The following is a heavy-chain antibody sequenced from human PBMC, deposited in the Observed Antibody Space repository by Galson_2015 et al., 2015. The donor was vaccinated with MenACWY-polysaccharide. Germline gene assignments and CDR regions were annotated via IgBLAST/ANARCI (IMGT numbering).Heavy chain of an antibody. J-gene: IGHJ3*01. Sequence: SLRLSCAASGFPFSDSWMTWIRQAPGKGLEWVATIKQSGSEKYYVDSVEGRFTVSRDNAKNSLYLQMNSLRAEDTAVYYCARARSCSSYFAVDFSGQGTMVTVAS. V-gene: IGHV3-7*01. CDR1: GFPFSDSW. CDR2: IKQSGSEK. CDR3: ARARSCSSYFAVDF. D-gene: IGHD2-2*01.